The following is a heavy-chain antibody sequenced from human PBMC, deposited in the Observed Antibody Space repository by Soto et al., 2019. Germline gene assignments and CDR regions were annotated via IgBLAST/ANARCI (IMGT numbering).Heavy chain of an antibody. D-gene: IGHD3-3*01. V-gene: IGHV4-39*07. CDR1: GDSISSSSYY. J-gene: IGHJ5*02. Sequence: SETLSLTCSVSGDSISSSSYYWGWIRQSPGEGLEWIGNIHGNGGTQYNPSLSSRVIISVDTSTNQFSLRLTSVTAADTAVYYCARARIKTLTYYDFWSGPENWFDPWGQGTLVTVSS. CDR2: IHGNGGT. CDR3: ARARIKTLTYYDFWSGPENWFDP.